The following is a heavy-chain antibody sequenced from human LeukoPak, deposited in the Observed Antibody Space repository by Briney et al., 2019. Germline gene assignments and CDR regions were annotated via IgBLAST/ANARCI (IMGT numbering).Heavy chain of an antibody. CDR3: ARGFVVGATTGRDFDY. J-gene: IGHJ4*02. V-gene: IGHV3-48*03. CDR1: GFTFSSYE. D-gene: IGHD1-26*01. Sequence: GGSLRLSCAASGFTFSSYEMNWVRQAPGKGLEWVSYISSSGSTIYYADSVQGRFTISRDNAKNSLYLQMNSLRAEDTAVYSCARGFVVGATTGRDFDYWGQGTLVTVSS. CDR2: ISSSGSTI.